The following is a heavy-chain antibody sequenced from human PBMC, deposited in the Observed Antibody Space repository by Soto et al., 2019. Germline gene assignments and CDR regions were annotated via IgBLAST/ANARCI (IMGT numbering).Heavy chain of an antibody. CDR1: GYTFTSYG. V-gene: IGHV1-18*01. J-gene: IGHJ6*02. CDR2: ISAYNGNT. CDR3: ASGIVLVTAAMSPMDV. D-gene: IGHD2-2*01. Sequence: ASVKVSCKASGYTFTSYGISWVRQAPGQGLEWMGWISAYNGNTNYAQKLQGRVTMTTDTSTSTAYMELRSLRSDDTAVYYCASGIVLVTAAMSPMDVWGQGTTVTVSS.